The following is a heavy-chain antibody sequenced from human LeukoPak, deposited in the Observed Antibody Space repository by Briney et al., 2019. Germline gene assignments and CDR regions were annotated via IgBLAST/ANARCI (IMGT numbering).Heavy chain of an antibody. J-gene: IGHJ4*02. D-gene: IGHD2-15*01. CDR2: ISSSSSYI. CDR1: GFTFSSYS. CDR3: AREASPRYVPYYFDY. V-gene: IGHV3-21*01. Sequence: PGGSLRLSCAASGFTFSSYSMNWVRQAPGKGLEWVSSISSSSSYIYYADSVKGRFTISRDNAKNSLYLQMNSLRAEDTAVYYCAREASPRYVPYYFDYWGQGTLVTVSS.